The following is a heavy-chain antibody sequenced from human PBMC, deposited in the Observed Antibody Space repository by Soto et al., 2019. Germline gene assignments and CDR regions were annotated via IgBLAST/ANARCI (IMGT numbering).Heavy chain of an antibody. CDR2: ISDDSSFI. CDR1: GFIFSDYY. Sequence: QVQLVESGGGLVKPGGSLRLSCAASGFIFSDYYMSWIRQAPGKGLEWISYISDDSSFIEYADSVRGRFTISRDNVKNSVYLQMNSLRAEDTAVYYCAGDREHWLGTTWGQGILVAVSS. D-gene: IGHD6-19*01. CDR3: AGDREHWLGTT. V-gene: IGHV3-11*06. J-gene: IGHJ1*01.